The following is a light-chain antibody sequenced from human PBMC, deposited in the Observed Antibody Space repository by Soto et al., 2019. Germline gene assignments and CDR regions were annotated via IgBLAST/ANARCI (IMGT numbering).Light chain of an antibody. Sequence: QSALTQPASVSGSPGQSITISCTGTSSDVGGSNYVSWYQQRPGKAPKLIISDVSYRPSGVSNRFSGSKSGNTASLTISGLQVEDEADYYCSSYTSSRTYVFGTGTKVTVL. J-gene: IGLJ1*01. V-gene: IGLV2-14*01. CDR1: SSDVGGSNY. CDR3: SSYTSSRTYV. CDR2: DVS.